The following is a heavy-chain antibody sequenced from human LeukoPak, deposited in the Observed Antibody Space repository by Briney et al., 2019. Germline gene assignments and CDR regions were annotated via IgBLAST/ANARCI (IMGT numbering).Heavy chain of an antibody. CDR2: ISTSGGST. Sequence: PGGSLRLSCSASGFIFSNYAMSWVRQAPGKGLEWVSGISTSGGSTYYRDSVKGRFTISRDNSRNTLYLQMNSLRTEDTAVYYCAKDCLGSWNGYYFGVFDCWGQGTLVTVSS. D-gene: IGHD3-3*01. J-gene: IGHJ4*02. V-gene: IGHV3-23*01. CDR3: AKDCLGSWNGYYFGVFDC. CDR1: GFIFSNYA.